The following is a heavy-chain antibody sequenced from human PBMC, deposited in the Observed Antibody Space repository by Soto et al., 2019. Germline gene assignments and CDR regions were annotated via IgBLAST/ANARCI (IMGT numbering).Heavy chain of an antibody. CDR1: GFPFSSYG. Sequence: QVQLVESGGGVVQPGRSLRLSCAVSGFPFSSYGIHWVRQAPGKGLEWVAVISYDGSDKYYADSVNGRFTISRDNSKNTLELLMSSLRPEDTAVYYCAKDGTSMLLGVSHGRFDYWGQGTLVTVSS. CDR2: ISYDGSDK. J-gene: IGHJ4*02. V-gene: IGHV3-30*18. CDR3: AKDGTSMLLGVSHGRFDY. D-gene: IGHD3-10*01.